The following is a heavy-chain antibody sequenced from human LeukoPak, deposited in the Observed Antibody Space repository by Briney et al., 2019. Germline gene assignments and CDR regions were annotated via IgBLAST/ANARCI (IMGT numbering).Heavy chain of an antibody. J-gene: IGHJ4*02. CDR3: ARESYSSSFDY. CDR1: GFTFSSYG. V-gene: IGHV3-7*03. CDR2: IKQDGSEK. D-gene: IGHD6-6*01. Sequence: GGSLRLSCVASGFTFSSYGMHWVRQAPGKGLEWVANIKQDGSEKYYVDSVKGRFTISRDNAKNSLYLQMNSLRAEDTAVYYCARESYSSSFDYWGQGTLVTVSS.